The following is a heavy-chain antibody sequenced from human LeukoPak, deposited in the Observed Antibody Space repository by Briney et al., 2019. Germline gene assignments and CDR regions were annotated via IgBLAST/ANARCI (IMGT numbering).Heavy chain of an antibody. Sequence: GSSVKVSCKASGGTFSSYAIGWVRQAPGQGLEWMGGIIPIFGTANYAQKFQGRVTITTDESTSTAYMELSSLRSEDTAVYYCARASSKEMATIGFDYWGQGTLVTVSS. J-gene: IGHJ4*02. CDR3: ARASSKEMATIGFDY. D-gene: IGHD5-24*01. V-gene: IGHV1-69*05. CDR1: GGTFSSYA. CDR2: IIPIFGTA.